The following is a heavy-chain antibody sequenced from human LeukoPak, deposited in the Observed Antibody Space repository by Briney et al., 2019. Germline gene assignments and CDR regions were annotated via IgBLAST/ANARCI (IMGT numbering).Heavy chain of an antibody. CDR2: VYYNGLT. J-gene: IGHJ2*01. CDR3: ARVGASGPPGSYFDL. D-gene: IGHD3-16*01. Sequence: SETLSLTCTVSGASISPHYWTWIRQAPGRGLEWIGYVYYNGLTSYNASLRSRLILSVDTARNQVSLKLTSVTAADTAVYYCARVGASGPPGSYFDLWGRGTLVTVSS. CDR1: GASISPHY. V-gene: IGHV4-59*11.